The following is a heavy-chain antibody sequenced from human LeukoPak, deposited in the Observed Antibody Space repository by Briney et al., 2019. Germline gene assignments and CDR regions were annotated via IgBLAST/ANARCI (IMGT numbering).Heavy chain of an antibody. CDR2: INHSGST. D-gene: IGHD4-23*01. CDR3: ARGNTVVTHWYFDL. Sequence: KPWETLSLSCAVYGGSFSGYYWSWIRQPPGKGLEWIGEINHSGSTNYNPSLKSRVTISVDTSKNQFSLKLSSVTAADTAVYYCARGNTVVTHWYFDLWGRGTLVTVSS. CDR1: GGSFSGYY. V-gene: IGHV4-34*01. J-gene: IGHJ2*01.